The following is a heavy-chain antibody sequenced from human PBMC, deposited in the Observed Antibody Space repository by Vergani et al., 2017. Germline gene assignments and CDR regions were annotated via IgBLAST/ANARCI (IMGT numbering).Heavy chain of an antibody. D-gene: IGHD4-17*01. CDR2: IIPILGIA. J-gene: IGHJ6*02. CDR1: GGTFSSYA. Sequence: QVQLVQSGAEVKKPGSSVKVSCKASGGTFSSYAISWVRQAPGQGLEWMGRIIPILGIANYAQKFQGRVTITADKSTSTAYMELSSLRSEDTAVYYCARDPLYGDYSAYYYGMDVGGQGTTVTVSS. CDR3: ARDPLYGDYSAYYYGMDV. V-gene: IGHV1-69*04.